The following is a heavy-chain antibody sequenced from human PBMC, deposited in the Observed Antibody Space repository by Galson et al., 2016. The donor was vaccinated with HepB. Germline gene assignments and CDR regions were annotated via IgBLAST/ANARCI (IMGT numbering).Heavy chain of an antibody. V-gene: IGHV3-64D*06. CDR3: VKDRVRDGHPNFGY. CDR2: ITNNGDTR. Sequence: SLRLSCAASGFSFSSYAMDWVRQAPGKGLEFVSGITNNGDTRDYADYVKGRFTISRDNSKNTLYLEMSSLRAEDTAVYYCVKDRVRDGHPNFGYWGQGTLVTVSS. CDR1: GFSFSSYA. J-gene: IGHJ4*02. D-gene: IGHD5-24*01.